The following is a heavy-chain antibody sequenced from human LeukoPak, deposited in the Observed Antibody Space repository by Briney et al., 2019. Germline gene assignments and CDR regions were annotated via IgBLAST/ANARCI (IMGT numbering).Heavy chain of an antibody. J-gene: IGHJ4*02. CDR2: ISSSSSTI. CDR1: GFTFSSYS. D-gene: IGHD2-15*01. V-gene: IGHV3-48*01. Sequence: PGGSLRLSCAASGFTFSSYSMNWVRRAPGKGLEWVSYISSSSSTIHYADSVKGRFTISRDNAKNSLYLQMSSLRAEDTAVYYCARAYSTYPDYWGQGTLVTVSS. CDR3: ARAYSTYPDY.